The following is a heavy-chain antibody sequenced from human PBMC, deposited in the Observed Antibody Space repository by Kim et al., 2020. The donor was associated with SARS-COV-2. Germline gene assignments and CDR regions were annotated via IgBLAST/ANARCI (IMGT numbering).Heavy chain of an antibody. J-gene: IGHJ4*02. Sequence: STYYNPSLTCRVTRSVDTSKYQFSLQRSSVTAADTAVYYCARGAAAGNDYWGQGTLVTVSS. CDR2: ST. D-gene: IGHD6-13*01. CDR3: ARGAAAGNDY. V-gene: IGHV4-39*07.